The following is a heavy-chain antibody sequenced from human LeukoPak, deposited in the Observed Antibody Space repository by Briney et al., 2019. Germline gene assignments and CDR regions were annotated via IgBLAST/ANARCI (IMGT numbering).Heavy chain of an antibody. J-gene: IGHJ4*02. Sequence: SETLSLTCTVSGGSISSYYWSCIRQPAGKGLEWIGRIYTSGSTNYNPSLKSRVTMSVDTSKNQFSLKLSSVTAADTAVYYCARGLSPRINMVRGVRPPFRGVFDYWGQGTLVTVSS. CDR2: IYTSGST. CDR3: ARGLSPRINMVRGVRPPFRGVFDY. CDR1: GGSISSYY. D-gene: IGHD3-10*01. V-gene: IGHV4-4*07.